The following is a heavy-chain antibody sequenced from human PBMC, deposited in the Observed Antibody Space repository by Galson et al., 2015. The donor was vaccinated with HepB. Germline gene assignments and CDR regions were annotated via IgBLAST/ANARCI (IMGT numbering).Heavy chain of an antibody. CDR3: TKDSSSGYPHYFDY. V-gene: IGHV3-23*01. CDR1: GFIFSNYA. J-gene: IGHJ4*02. CDR2: ISDRT. Sequence: SLRLYCAASGFIFSNYAMTWVRQAAGKGLEWVSTISDRTYYADSVKGRFTISRDNSKNTLYLQMNSLRADDTAVYYCTKDSSSGYPHYFDYWGQGTLVTVSS. D-gene: IGHD3-22*01.